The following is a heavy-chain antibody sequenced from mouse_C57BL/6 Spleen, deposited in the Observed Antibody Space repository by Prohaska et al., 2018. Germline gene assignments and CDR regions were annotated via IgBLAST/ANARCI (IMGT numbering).Heavy chain of an antibody. Sequence: GAELVRPGASVTLSCKASGYTFTDYEMHWVKQTPVHGLEWIGAIDPETGGTAYNQKFKGKAILTADKSSSTAYMELRSLTSEDSAVYYCTRYMPHIITTGSYFDYWGQGTTLTVSS. CDR2: IDPETGGT. V-gene: IGHV1-15*01. CDR3: TRYMPHIITTGSYFDY. J-gene: IGHJ2*01. D-gene: IGHD1-2*01. CDR1: GYTFTDYE.